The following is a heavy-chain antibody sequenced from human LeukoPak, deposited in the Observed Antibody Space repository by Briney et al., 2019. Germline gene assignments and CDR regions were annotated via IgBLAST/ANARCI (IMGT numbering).Heavy chain of an antibody. Sequence: PGGSLRLSCAASGFTFSSYSMNWVRQAPGKGLEWVSYISSSSSTIYYADSVKGRFTISRDNAKNSLYLQMNSLRAEDTAVYYCARDWGYHYYYYMDVWGKGTTVTVSS. J-gene: IGHJ6*03. V-gene: IGHV3-48*01. CDR3: ARDWGYHYYYYMDV. CDR2: ISSSSSTI. D-gene: IGHD3-16*01. CDR1: GFTFSSYS.